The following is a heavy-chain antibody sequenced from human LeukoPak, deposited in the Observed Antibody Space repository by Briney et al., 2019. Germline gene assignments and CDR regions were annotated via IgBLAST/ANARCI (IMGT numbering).Heavy chain of an antibody. D-gene: IGHD2-15*01. CDR1: GGSISTSNYY. CDR3: KSVYCSGGNCYGDY. V-gene: IGHV4-39*01. CDR2: ISYSGIT. Sequence: SETLSLTCTVSGGSISTSNYYWGWIRQPPGKGLEYIGSISYSGITSYNPSLKSRVTISVDTSKNQFSQMRSSVTAADTAMYYCKSVYCSGGNCYGDYWGQGTLVAVSS. J-gene: IGHJ4*02.